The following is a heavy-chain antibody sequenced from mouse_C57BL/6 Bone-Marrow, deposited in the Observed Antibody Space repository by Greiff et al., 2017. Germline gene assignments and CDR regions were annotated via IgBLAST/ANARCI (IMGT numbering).Heavy chain of an antibody. CDR3: ARKVGRWAMDY. J-gene: IGHJ4*01. CDR1: GYTFTSYW. D-gene: IGHD1-1*02. CDR2: IDPSDSYT. Sequence: QVQLQQPGAELVMPGASVKLSCKASGYTFTSYWMHWVKQRPGQGLEWIGEIDPSDSYTNYNQTFKGKSTLTVDKSSRTAYMQLSSLTSEDSAVYYCARKVGRWAMDYWGQGTSVTVSS. V-gene: IGHV1-69*01.